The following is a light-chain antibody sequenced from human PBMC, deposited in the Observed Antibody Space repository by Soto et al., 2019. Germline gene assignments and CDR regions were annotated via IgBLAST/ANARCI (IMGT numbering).Light chain of an antibody. CDR2: GAS. CDR3: QQYGGSPRT. Sequence: EIVLTQSPGTLSLSPGERATLSCRASQSLNSNSLAWYQQKPGQAPRLLIYGASTRATGTPDRFSGSGSGTDFTLSISRLEPEDFVVYYCQQYGGSPRTFGQGTKVEVK. J-gene: IGKJ1*01. CDR1: QSLNSNS. V-gene: IGKV3-20*01.